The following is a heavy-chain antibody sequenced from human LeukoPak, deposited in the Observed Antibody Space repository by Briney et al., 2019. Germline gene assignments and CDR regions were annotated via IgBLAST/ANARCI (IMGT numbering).Heavy chain of an antibody. Sequence: ASVKLACKASGRNCGGYTLSLVLQAPGQGLEWMGRIVPLLGIANYAQKFQGKVTISADKSTTTAYMEVTSLRSEDTAVYYCAADQFDGRAYELRFDYWGQGTLVTVSS. J-gene: IGHJ4*02. CDR2: IVPLLGIA. V-gene: IGHV1-69*02. D-gene: IGHD1-7*01. CDR3: AADQFDGRAYELRFDY. CDR1: GRNCGGYT.